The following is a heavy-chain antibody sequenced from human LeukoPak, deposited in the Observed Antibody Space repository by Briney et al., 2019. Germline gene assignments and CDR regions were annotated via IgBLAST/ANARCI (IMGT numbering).Heavy chain of an antibody. J-gene: IGHJ4*02. CDR3: ARSFCSGGSCQDY. Sequence: ASVTVSCKASGYTFTCCGISWVRQAPGQGLERMGWISAYNGNTNYSQKLQGRVTLTPDTSTSTAYMELRSLRSDDTAVYYCARSFCSGGSCQDYWGQGTLVTVSS. V-gene: IGHV1-18*01. CDR2: ISAYNGNT. D-gene: IGHD2-15*01. CDR1: GYTFTCCG.